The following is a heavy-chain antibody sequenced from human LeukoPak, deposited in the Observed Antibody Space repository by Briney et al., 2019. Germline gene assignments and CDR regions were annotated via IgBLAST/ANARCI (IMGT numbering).Heavy chain of an antibody. Sequence: GASVKVSCKASGYTFTSYGISWVRQAPGQGLEWMEWISAYNGNTNYAQKLQGRVTMTTDTSTSTAYMELRSLRSDDTAVYYCAREPTELIAAAGTGYYYYGMDVWGQGTTVTVSS. CDR2: ISAYNGNT. CDR3: AREPTELIAAAGTGYYYYGMDV. V-gene: IGHV1-18*01. CDR1: GYTFTSYG. D-gene: IGHD6-13*01. J-gene: IGHJ6*02.